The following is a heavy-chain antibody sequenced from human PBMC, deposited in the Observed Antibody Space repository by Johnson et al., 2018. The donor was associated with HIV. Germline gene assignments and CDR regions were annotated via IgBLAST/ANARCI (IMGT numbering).Heavy chain of an antibody. CDR1: GFTFSTYG. CDR2: LRYDGNNK. CDR3: AKDGQRGRAMIVARLGAFDI. D-gene: IGHD3-22*01. V-gene: IGHV3-30*02. J-gene: IGHJ3*02. Sequence: QVQVVESGGGVVQPGGSLRLSCAASGFTFSTYGMHWVRQAPGKGLEWVAFLRYDGNNKYYADSVKGRFTISRDNSKNKLYLQMNSRRPEETAVYYCAKDGQRGRAMIVARLGAFDIWGQGTMVTVSS.